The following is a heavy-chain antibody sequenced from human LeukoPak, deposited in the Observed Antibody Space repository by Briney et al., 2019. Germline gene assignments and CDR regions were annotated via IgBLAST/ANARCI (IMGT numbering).Heavy chain of an antibody. CDR2: ISTSSSYI. CDR1: GFTFSTYN. V-gene: IGHV3-21*01. J-gene: IGHJ4*02. CDR3: ARPLPYCGGDCYSPFDY. D-gene: IGHD2-21*02. Sequence: GGSLRLSSTASGFTFSTYNMNWVRQAPGKGLEWVSSISTSSSYIYYADSVKGRFTISRDNAKNSLYLQMNSLRAEDTAVYYCARPLPYCGGDCYSPFDYWGQGTLVTVSS.